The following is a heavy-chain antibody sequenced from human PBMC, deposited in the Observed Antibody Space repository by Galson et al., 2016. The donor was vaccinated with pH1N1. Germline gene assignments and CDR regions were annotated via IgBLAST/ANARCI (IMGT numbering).Heavy chain of an antibody. CDR3: ARVPGVAGPGGWFDP. Sequence: SLRLSCAASGFTFSDSYMSWIRQAPGKGLELVSYINSGGSSTYYADSVKGRFTISRDNAKNSLYLQMSSLRAEDTAVYYCARVPGVAGPGGWFDPWGHGTLVTVSS. V-gene: IGHV3-11*04. CDR2: INSGGSST. CDR1: GFTFSDSY. J-gene: IGHJ5*02. D-gene: IGHD2-2*01.